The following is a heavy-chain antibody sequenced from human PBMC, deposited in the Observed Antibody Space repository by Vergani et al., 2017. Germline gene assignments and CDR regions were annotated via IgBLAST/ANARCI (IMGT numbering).Heavy chain of an antibody. J-gene: IGHJ6*03. CDR2: IYYSGST. Sequence: QVQLQESGPGLVKPSETLSLTCTVSGGSISSYYWSWIRQPPGKGLEWIGYIYYSGSTNYNPSLKSRVTISVDTSKNQFSLKLSSVTAADTAVYYCARGATPYYYYMDVWGNGTTVTVSS. CDR3: ARGATPYYYYMDV. CDR1: GGSISSYY. V-gene: IGHV4-59*01.